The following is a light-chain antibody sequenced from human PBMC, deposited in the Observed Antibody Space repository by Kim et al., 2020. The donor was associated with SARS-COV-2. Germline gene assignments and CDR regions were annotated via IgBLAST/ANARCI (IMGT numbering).Light chain of an antibody. Sequence: ASVRDRVTITCLASQDIRNDLGWYQQNTGRAPKRLIYGASSLQSGVPSRFSGSGSGTEFTLTIGSLQPEAFATYFCLQHNTYPITFGQGTRLEIK. CDR3: LQHNTYPIT. CDR1: QDIRND. V-gene: IGKV1-17*01. J-gene: IGKJ5*01. CDR2: GAS.